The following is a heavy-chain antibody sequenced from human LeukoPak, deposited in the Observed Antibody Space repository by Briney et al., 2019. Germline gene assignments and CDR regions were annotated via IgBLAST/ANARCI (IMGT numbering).Heavy chain of an antibody. J-gene: IGHJ4*02. CDR1: GGSFSGYY. CDR2: INHSGST. CDR3: ARGVRGVMDTAMVRGLYYFDY. D-gene: IGHD5-18*01. V-gene: IGHV4-34*01. Sequence: SETLSLTCAVYGGSFSGYYWSWIRQPPGKGLGWIGEINHSGSTNYNPSLKSRVTISVDTSKNQFSLKLSSVTAADTAVYYCARGVRGVMDTAMVRGLYYFDYWGQGTLVTVSS.